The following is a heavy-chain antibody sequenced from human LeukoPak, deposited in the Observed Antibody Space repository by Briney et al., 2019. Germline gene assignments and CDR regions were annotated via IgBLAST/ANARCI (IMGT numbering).Heavy chain of an antibody. J-gene: IGHJ6*03. CDR3: ARAHLSSSSTDYMEV. CDR2: ISYDGSNK. D-gene: IGHD6-6*01. V-gene: IGHV3-30*03. CDR1: GFTFNSYG. Sequence: VGSLRLSCAASGFTFNSYGMHWVRQVPGKGLEGVALISYDGSNKHYADSVKGRFTISRDNSKNTLYLQMNSLRAEDTAVYYCARAHLSSSSTDYMEVWGKGTTVTVSS.